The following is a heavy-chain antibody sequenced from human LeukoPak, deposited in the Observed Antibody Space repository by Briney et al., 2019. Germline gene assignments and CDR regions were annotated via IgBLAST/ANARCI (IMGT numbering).Heavy chain of an antibody. Sequence: SETLSLTCAVYGGSFSGYYWSWIRQPLGKGLEWTGEINHSGSTNYNPSLKSRVTISVDTSKNQFSLKLSSVTAADTAVYYCARGRYYYDSSGYYEAFDIWGQGTMVTVSS. CDR3: ARGRYYYDSSGYYEAFDI. V-gene: IGHV4-34*01. CDR1: GGSFSGYY. D-gene: IGHD3-22*01. J-gene: IGHJ3*02. CDR2: INHSGST.